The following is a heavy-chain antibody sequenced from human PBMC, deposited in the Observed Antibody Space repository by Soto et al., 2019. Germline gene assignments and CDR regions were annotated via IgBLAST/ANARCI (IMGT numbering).Heavy chain of an antibody. CDR2: ISSSSSYI. J-gene: IGHJ6*02. V-gene: IGHV3-21*01. D-gene: IGHD4-17*01. CDR1: GFTFSSYS. CDR3: ARGGDYAPPYYYYGMDV. Sequence: EVQLVESGGGLVKPGGSLRLSCAASGFTFSSYSMNWVRQAPGKGLEWVSSISSSSSYIYYADSVKGRFTISRDNAKNSLYLQMNSLSAEDTAVYYCARGGDYAPPYYYYGMDVWGQGTTVTVSS.